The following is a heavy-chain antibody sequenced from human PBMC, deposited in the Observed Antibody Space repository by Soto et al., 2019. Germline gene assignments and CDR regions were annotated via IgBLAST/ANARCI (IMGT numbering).Heavy chain of an antibody. V-gene: IGHV3-7*01. CDR3: ARDYYGSGSSRVYYYYGMDV. D-gene: IGHD3-10*01. Sequence: GGSLRLSCAASGFTFSSYWMSWVRQAPGKGLEWVANIKQDGSEKYYVDSVKGRFTISRDNAKNSLYLQMNSLRAEDTAVYYCARDYYGSGSSRVYYYYGMDVWGQGTTVTVSS. CDR1: GFTFSSYW. J-gene: IGHJ6*02. CDR2: IKQDGSEK.